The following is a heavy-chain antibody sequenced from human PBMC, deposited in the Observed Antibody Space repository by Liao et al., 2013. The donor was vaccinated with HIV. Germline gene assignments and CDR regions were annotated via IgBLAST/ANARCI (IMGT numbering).Heavy chain of an antibody. Sequence: QVQLQESGPGLVKPSETLSLTCTVSGGSISSYYWTWIRQPPGKGLEWIGYIYYSESTNYNPSLKSRVTISVDTSKNQFSLKLSSVTAADTAVYYCARDERSGFTPYFDYWGQGALVTVSS. V-gene: IGHV4-59*01. CDR3: ARDERSGFTPYFDY. D-gene: IGHD3-3*01. CDR1: GGSISSYY. CDR2: IYYSEST. J-gene: IGHJ4*02.